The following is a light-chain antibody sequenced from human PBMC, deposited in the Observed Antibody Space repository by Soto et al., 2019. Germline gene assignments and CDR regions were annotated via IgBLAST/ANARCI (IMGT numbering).Light chain of an antibody. V-gene: IGLV2-14*03. J-gene: IGLJ2*01. CDR1: SSDVGAHNS. CDR2: DVT. Sequence: QSALTQPASVSGSPGQSITISCTGSSSDVGAHNSVSWYQQHPGKAPKLLIYDVTNRPSGVSNRFSGSKSGNTDSLIISGLQAEDGADYFCSSYTSSSSTYVLFGGGTKLTVL. CDR3: SSYTSSSSTYVL.